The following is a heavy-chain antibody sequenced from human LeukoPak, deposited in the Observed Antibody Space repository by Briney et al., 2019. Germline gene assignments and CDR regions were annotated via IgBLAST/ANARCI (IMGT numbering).Heavy chain of an antibody. CDR1: GFTFSNYA. CDR2: VSNDGSNK. D-gene: IGHD3-16*01. V-gene: IGHV3-30*18. J-gene: IGHJ4*02. Sequence: PGGSLRLSCAASGFTFSNYAMHWVRQAPGKGLEWVAVVSNDGSNKYSADSVKGRFTISRDNSRNTLYLQMNSLRAEDTAVYYCAKVPLSQSTFDYWGQGTLATVSS. CDR3: AKVPLSQSTFDY.